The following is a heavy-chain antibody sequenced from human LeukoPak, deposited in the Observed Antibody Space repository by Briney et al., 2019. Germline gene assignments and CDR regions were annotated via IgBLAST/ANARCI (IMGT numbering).Heavy chain of an antibody. CDR1: GFTFSSYW. V-gene: IGHV3-7*01. CDR3: ASSRVGAFDI. Sequence: GGSLRLSCAASGFTFSSYWMSWVRQAPRKGLEWVDNIKQDGSEKYYVDSVKGRFTISRDNAKNSLYLQMNSLRAEDTAVYYCASSRVGAFDIWGEGTMVTVSS. J-gene: IGHJ3*02. D-gene: IGHD3-10*01. CDR2: IKQDGSEK.